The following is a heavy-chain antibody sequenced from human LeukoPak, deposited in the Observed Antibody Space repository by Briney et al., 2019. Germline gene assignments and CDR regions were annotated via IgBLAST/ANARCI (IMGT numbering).Heavy chain of an antibody. D-gene: IGHD1-26*01. CDR2: ISSSSSTI. Sequence: GGSLRLSCAASGFNFFIFSSYSMKWVRQAPGKGLEWVSYISSSSSTIYYADFVKGRFTISRDNAKNSLYLQMNSLRDEDTAVYYCARERSGSFLAFDYWGQGTLVTVSS. J-gene: IGHJ4*02. CDR1: GFNFFIFSSYS. V-gene: IGHV3-48*02. CDR3: ARERSGSFLAFDY.